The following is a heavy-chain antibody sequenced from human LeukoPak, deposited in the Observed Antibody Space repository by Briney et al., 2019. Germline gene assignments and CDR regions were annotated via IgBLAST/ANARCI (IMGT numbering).Heavy chain of an antibody. CDR1: GASISNYY. J-gene: IGHJ4*02. V-gene: IGHV4-59*08. CDR2: VPYSGRT. CDR3: ARHERGAENLDY. D-gene: IGHD1-1*01. Sequence: SETPSLTCTASGASISNYYWSWIRQPPGKGLECIGYVPYSGRTNHNPSLKSRVTISADTSKNQFSLKLTSVTAADTAVYYCARHERGAENLDYWGQGTLVTVSS.